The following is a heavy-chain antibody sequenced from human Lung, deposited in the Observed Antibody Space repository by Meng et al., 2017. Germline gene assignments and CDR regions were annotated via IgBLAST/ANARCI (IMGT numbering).Heavy chain of an antibody. D-gene: IGHD6-6*01. Sequence: QVQPVQSWAEGKRPGASVRGSCKASGIPLTDYYMQRVRQAPGQGLEWMGRMNPNSGDTKYAQKFQGRVTMTGYTSISTAYMELSRLTSDDTAVYYCAREGGSSSHFDYWGQGTLVTVSS. CDR3: AREGGSSSHFDY. J-gene: IGHJ4*02. CDR1: GIPLTDYY. V-gene: IGHV1-2*06. CDR2: MNPNSGDT.